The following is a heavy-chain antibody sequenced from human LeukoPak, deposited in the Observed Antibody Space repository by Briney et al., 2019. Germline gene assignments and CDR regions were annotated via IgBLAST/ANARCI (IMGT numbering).Heavy chain of an antibody. CDR1: GYTFTSYD. V-gene: IGHV1-8*01. CDR2: MNPNSGNT. Sequence: ASVKVSCKASGYTFTSYDIHWVRQATGQGLEWMGWMNPNSGNTGYAQKFQGRVTMTRNTSISTAYMELSSLRSEDTAVYYCARRRIFGVVFARAVGMDVRGQGATVTVSS. D-gene: IGHD3-3*01. J-gene: IGHJ6*02. CDR3: ARRRIFGVVFARAVGMDV.